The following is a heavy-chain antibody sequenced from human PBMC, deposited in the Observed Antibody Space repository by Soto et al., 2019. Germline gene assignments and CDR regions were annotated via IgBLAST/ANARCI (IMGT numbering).Heavy chain of an antibody. D-gene: IGHD3-3*01. CDR1: GGTFSSYA. J-gene: IGHJ6*02. CDR2: IIPIFGTA. Sequence: ASVKVSCKASGGTFSSYAISWVRQAPGQGLEWMGGIIPIFGTANYAQKSQGRVTITADESTSTAYMELSSLRSEDTAVYYCARLGMYYDFWSGPSYYYYGMDVWGQGTTVTVSS. CDR3: ARLGMYYDFWSGPSYYYYGMDV. V-gene: IGHV1-69*13.